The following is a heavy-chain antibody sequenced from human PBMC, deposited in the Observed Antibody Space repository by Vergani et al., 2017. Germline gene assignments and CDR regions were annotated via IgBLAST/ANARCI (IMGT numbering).Heavy chain of an antibody. CDR2: ISFDGSNE. CDR1: GFTFSSYG. D-gene: IGHD3-22*01. V-gene: IGHV3-30*18. J-gene: IGHJ6*02. CDR3: AKDWNDSSGYYVDV. Sequence: QVQLVESGGGVVQPGRSLRLSCAVSGFTFSSYGMHWVRQAPGKGLEWVAVISFDGSNEYYADSVKGRFTISRDNSKNTLYLQMNSLRAEDTAVYYCAKDWNDSSGYYVDVWGQGTTITVSS.